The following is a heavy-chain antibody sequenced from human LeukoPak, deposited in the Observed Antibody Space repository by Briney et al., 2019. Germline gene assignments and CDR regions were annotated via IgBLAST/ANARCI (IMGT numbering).Heavy chain of an antibody. J-gene: IGHJ4*02. V-gene: IGHV3-48*04. D-gene: IGHD3-16*02. CDR1: GFTFSSYS. CDR2: ISSSSSTI. Sequence: GGSLRLSCAASGFTFSSYSMNWVRQAPGKGLEWVSYISSSSSTIYYADSVKGRFTISRDNAKSSLYLQMNNLRAEDTAVYYCAREGFVTFDYWGQGTLVTVSS. CDR3: AREGFVTFDY.